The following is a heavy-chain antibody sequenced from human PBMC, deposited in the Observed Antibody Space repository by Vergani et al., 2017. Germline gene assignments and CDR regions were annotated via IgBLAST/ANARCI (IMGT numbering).Heavy chain of an antibody. CDR2: ISGSGGST. CDR1: GFTFSSYA. J-gene: IGHJ4*02. Sequence: EVQLLESGGGLVQPGGSLRLSCAASGFTFSSYAMSWVRQAPGKGLEWVSAISGSGGSTYYADSVKGRFTISRDNSKNTLYLQMNSLRAEDTAVYYCARLRGGGNSIGVDYWGQGTLVTVSS. D-gene: IGHD4-23*01. V-gene: IGHV3-23*01. CDR3: ARLRGGGNSIGVDY.